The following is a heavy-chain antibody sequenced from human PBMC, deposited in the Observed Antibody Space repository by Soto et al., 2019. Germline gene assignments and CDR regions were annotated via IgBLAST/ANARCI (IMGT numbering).Heavy chain of an antibody. CDR3: AREPVDTYYFDY. CDR2: TYYRSKWYN. CDR1: GDSVSSYNAA. J-gene: IGHJ4*02. V-gene: IGHV6-1*01. Sequence: QVQLQQSGPGLVKTSQTLSITCAISGDSVSSYNAAWNWIRQSPSRGLEWLGRTYYRSKWYNDYAVPARSRXXNXPXXYTTQFSLQLNSLTPEDTGVYYCAREPVDTYYFDYWGQGTLVTVSS. D-gene: IGHD3-9*01.